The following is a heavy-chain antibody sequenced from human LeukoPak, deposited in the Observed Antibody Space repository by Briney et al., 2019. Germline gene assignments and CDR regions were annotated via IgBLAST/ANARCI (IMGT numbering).Heavy chain of an antibody. CDR2: VSSGGDRT. D-gene: IGHD2-2*01. CDR1: GFTFSSYD. CDR3: ASGGGYCSTTSCYVLYY. V-gene: IGHV3-23*01. J-gene: IGHJ4*02. Sequence: GGSLRLSCAASGFTFSSYDMSWVRQAPGKGLQWVSAVSSGGDRTYYADSVKGRFSISRDNSKNTLYLQMNSLIADDTAVYYCASGGGYCSTTSCYVLYYWGQGALVTVSS.